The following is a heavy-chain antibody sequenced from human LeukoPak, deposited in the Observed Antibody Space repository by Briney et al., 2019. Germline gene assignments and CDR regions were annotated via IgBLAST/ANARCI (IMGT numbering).Heavy chain of an antibody. CDR2: ISYDGSNK. D-gene: IGHD4-17*01. V-gene: IGHV3-30*04. Sequence: GGSLRLSCAASGFTFSSYAMHWVRQAPGKGLEWVAVISYDGSNKYYADSVKGRFTISRDNSKNTLYLQMNSLRAEDTAVYYCARKTVLHINAFDIWGQGTMVTVSS. CDR1: GFTFSSYA. J-gene: IGHJ3*02. CDR3: ARKTVLHINAFDI.